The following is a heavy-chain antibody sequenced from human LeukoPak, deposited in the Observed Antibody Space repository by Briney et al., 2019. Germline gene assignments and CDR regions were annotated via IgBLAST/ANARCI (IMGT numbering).Heavy chain of an antibody. CDR1: GFSMSVYW. CDR2: IKQDGSER. CDR3: ARDWGAYYHFFDY. Sequence: GGSLRLSCEASGFSMSVYWMSWVRQAPGMGLEWVGNIKQDGSERNYVDSVKGRFTISRDNAKKSLYLQINSLRAEDTAVYYCARDWGAYYHFFDYWGQGTLVTVSS. V-gene: IGHV3-7*01. J-gene: IGHJ4*02. D-gene: IGHD3-22*01.